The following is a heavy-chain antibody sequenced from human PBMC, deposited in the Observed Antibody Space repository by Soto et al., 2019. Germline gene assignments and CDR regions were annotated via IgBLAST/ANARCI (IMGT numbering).Heavy chain of an antibody. CDR2: VYWDDDK. V-gene: IGHV2-5*02. Sequence: SGPTLVNPTQTLTLTCTFSGVSLSTSGMGVGWIRQPPGKALEWLALVYWDDDKRYSPSLTSRLTITKDTSKNPVVLTMTYMDPVDTATDLCAHIIEEAFFDHWGQGTLVTVSS. J-gene: IGHJ4*02. D-gene: IGHD2-15*01. CDR1: GVSLSTSGMG. CDR3: AHIIEEAFFDH.